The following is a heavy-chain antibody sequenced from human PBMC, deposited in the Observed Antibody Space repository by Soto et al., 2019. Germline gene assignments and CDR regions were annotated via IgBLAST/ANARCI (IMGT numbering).Heavy chain of an antibody. CDR1: GGSISSGGYS. Sequence: QLQLQESGSGLVKPSQTLSLTCAVSGGSISSGGYSWSWIRQRPGKGLEGVGYIYHSGSTYYNPSLKSRVTISIDRSKNQFSLKLRSVTAADTAVYYCSRGPIVVVTGGMDVWGQGTTVTVSS. CDR3: SRGPIVVVTGGMDV. D-gene: IGHD2-21*01. V-gene: IGHV4-30-2*01. CDR2: IYHSGST. J-gene: IGHJ6*02.